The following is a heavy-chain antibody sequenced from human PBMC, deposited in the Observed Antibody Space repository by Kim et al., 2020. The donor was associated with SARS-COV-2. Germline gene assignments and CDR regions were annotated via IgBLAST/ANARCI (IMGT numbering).Heavy chain of an antibody. D-gene: IGHD3-10*01. J-gene: IGHJ6*02. Sequence: ASVKVSCKASGYTFTSYYMHWVRQAPGQGLEWMGMVNAGGTTTYGQRFQGRVTMTRDTSTSTVYMELSSLRSEDTAVYYCARDPNFYYGSGSSPSMDVWGQGTTVTVSS. V-gene: IGHV1-46*01. CDR2: VNAGGTT. CDR3: ARDPNFYYGSGSSPSMDV. CDR1: GYTFTSYY.